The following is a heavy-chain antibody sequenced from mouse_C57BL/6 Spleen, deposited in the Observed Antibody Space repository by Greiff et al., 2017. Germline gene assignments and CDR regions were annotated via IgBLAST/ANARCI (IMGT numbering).Heavy chain of an antibody. Sequence: VHVKQSGAELVKPGASVKLSCTASGFNIKDYYMHWVKQRTEQGLEWIGRIDPEDGETKYAPKFQGKATITADTSSNTAYLQLSSLTSEDTAVYYCARCTSLESNYYFDYWGQGTTLTVSS. CDR3: ARCTSLESNYYFDY. CDR1: GFNIKDYY. CDR2: IDPEDGET. D-gene: IGHD2-5*01. J-gene: IGHJ2*01. V-gene: IGHV14-2*01.